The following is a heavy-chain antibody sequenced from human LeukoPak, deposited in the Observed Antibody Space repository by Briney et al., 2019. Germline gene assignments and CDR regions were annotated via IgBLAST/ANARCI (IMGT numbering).Heavy chain of an antibody. CDR2: IGAYNGDT. D-gene: IGHD2-15*01. V-gene: IGHV1-18*04. Sequence: GASVEVSCNPSGYTFTSFGISWVRQAPGQGLEWMGWIGAYNGDTNYAQKFQGRVTMTTDTSTSTAYMDLRSLRSDDTAVYYCTRDHCRGDNCPSFDYWGQGTLVTVSS. J-gene: IGHJ4*02. CDR3: TRDHCRGDNCPSFDY. CDR1: GYTFTSFG.